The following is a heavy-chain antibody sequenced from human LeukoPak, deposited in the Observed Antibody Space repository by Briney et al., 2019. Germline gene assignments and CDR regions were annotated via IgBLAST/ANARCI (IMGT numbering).Heavy chain of an antibody. J-gene: IGHJ4*02. CDR1: GGTFSSYA. D-gene: IGHD2/OR15-2a*01. Sequence: SVKVSCKASGGTFSSYAISRVRQAPGQGLEWMGGIIPIFGTANYAQKFQGRVTITADEYTSTAYMELSSLRSEDTAVYYCASRYFTIYTSGFDYWGQGTLVTVSS. V-gene: IGHV1-69*01. CDR3: ASRYFTIYTSGFDY. CDR2: IIPIFGTA.